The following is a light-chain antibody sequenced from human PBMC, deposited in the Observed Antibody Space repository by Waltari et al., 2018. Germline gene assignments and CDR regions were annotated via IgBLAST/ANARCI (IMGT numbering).Light chain of an antibody. CDR3: QQTYSAPLS. J-gene: IGKJ4*01. CDR2: AAS. CDR1: QSVGNY. Sequence: IQMTQSPSSLSASVGARVTITCRASQSVGNYVNWCQHRPGQAPKVLIYAASTLQGGVPSRFSGSGSGTVFTLTINSLQPEDLSIYYCQQTYSAPLSFGGGTKVEMK. V-gene: IGKV1-39*01.